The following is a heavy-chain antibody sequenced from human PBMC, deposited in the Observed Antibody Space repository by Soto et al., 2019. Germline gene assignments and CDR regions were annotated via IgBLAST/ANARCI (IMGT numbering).Heavy chain of an antibody. CDR1: GFTFSTYW. CDR3: VRDRDFYDGRGYASRGDAFDV. V-gene: IGHV3-74*01. D-gene: IGHD3-22*01. J-gene: IGHJ3*01. Sequence: EVQLVESGGGLVQPGGSLRLSCAVSGFTFSTYWMHWVRQVPGKGLVWVSRISLDGSRTSYADSVKGRFTISRDNAKNTLYLQMRSLRAEDSAVYFCVRDRDFYDGRGYASRGDAFDVWGQGTVVSVSS. CDR2: ISLDGSRT.